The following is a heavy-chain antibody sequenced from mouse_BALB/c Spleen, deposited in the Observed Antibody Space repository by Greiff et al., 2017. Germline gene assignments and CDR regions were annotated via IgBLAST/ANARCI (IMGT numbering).Heavy chain of an antibody. Sequence: DVKLVESGGGLVQPGGSLRLSCATSGFTFTDYYMSWVRQPPGKALEWLGFIRNKANGYTTEYSASVKGRFTISRDNSQSILYLQMNTLRAEDSATYYCARARGNYPYYFDYWGQGTTLTVSS. CDR2: IRNKANGYTT. CDR1: GFTFTDYY. V-gene: IGHV7-3*02. D-gene: IGHD2-1*01. J-gene: IGHJ2*01. CDR3: ARARGNYPYYFDY.